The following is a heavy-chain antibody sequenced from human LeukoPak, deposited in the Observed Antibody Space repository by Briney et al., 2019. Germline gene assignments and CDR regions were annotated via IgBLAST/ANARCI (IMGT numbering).Heavy chain of an antibody. D-gene: IGHD2-15*01. J-gene: IGHJ4*02. CDR3: AKDRQLGDCSGGTCYRHLDH. Sequence: PGGSLRLSCAASGFTFSSYAMHWVRQAPGKGLEWVAVISYDGSNKYYADSVKGRFTISRDNSKNTLYLQMNSLRPEDTAVYYCAKDRQLGDCSGGTCYRHLDHWGQGTLVTVSS. V-gene: IGHV3-30*04. CDR1: GFTFSSYA. CDR2: ISYDGSNK.